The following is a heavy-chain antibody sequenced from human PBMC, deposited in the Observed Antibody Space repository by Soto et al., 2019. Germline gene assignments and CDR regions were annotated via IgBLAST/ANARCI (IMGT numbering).Heavy chain of an antibody. J-gene: IGHJ4*02. V-gene: IGHV4-30-2*01. Sequence: PSETLSLTCAVSGGSISSGGYSWSWIRQPPGKGLEWIGYIYHSGSTYYNPSLKSRVTISVDRSKNQFSLKLSSVTAADTAVYYCPRSAGDMVPAVMDVPLDYWGRGTRVTVSS. CDR3: PRSAGDMVPAVMDVPLDY. D-gene: IGHD2-2*01. CDR1: GGSISSGGYS. CDR2: IYHSGST.